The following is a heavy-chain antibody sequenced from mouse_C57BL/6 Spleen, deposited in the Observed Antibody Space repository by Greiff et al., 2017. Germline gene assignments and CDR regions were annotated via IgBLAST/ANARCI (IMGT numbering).Heavy chain of an antibody. Sequence: QVQLQQSGAELARPGASVKLSCKASGYTFTSYGISWVKQRTGQGLEWIGEIYPRSGNTYYNEKFKGKATLTADKSSSTAYMELRSLTSEDSAVYFCARPLAAQALAYWGQGTLVTVSA. D-gene: IGHD3-2*02. V-gene: IGHV1-81*01. CDR2: IYPRSGNT. CDR3: ARPLAAQALAY. J-gene: IGHJ3*01. CDR1: GYTFTSYG.